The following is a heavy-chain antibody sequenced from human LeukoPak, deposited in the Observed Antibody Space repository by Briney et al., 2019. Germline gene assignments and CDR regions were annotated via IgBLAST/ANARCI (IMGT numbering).Heavy chain of an antibody. V-gene: IGHV4-34*01. Sequence: PSETLSLTCAVYGGSFSGYYWSWIRQPPGKGVEWVGEINHSGSTNYNPSLKSRVTISVDTSKNQFSLKLSSVTAADTAVYYCARQRVRSGWYDYWGQGTLVTVSS. CDR3: ARQRVRSGWYDY. CDR2: INHSGST. CDR1: GGSFSGYY. D-gene: IGHD6-19*01. J-gene: IGHJ4*02.